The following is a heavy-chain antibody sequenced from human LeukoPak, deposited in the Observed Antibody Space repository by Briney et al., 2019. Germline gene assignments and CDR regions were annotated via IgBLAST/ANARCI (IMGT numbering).Heavy chain of an antibody. CDR3: ARDDSARGVVVVPAALKWAFDI. CDR2: IYTSGST. CDR1: GGSISSYY. D-gene: IGHD2-2*01. Sequence: SETLSLTCTVSGGSISSYYWSWIRRPAGKGLEWIGRIYTSGSTNYNPSLKSRVTMSVDTSKNQFSLKLSSVTAADTAVYYCARDDSARGVVVVPAALKWAFDIWGQGTMVTVSS. V-gene: IGHV4-4*07. J-gene: IGHJ3*02.